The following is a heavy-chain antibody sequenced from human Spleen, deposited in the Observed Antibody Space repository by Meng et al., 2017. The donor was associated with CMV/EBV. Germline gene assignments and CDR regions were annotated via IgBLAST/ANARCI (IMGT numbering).Heavy chain of an antibody. J-gene: IGHJ6*02. Sequence: GSLRLSCTVSGGSISSYYWSWIRQPPGKGLEWIGYIYYSGSTNYNPSLKSRVTISVDTSKNQFSLKLSSVTAADTAVYYCAKARRGSIYYGMDVWGQGTTVTVSS. V-gene: IGHV4-59*01. D-gene: IGHD3-10*01. CDR3: AKARRGSIYYGMDV. CDR2: IYYSGST. CDR1: GGSISSYY.